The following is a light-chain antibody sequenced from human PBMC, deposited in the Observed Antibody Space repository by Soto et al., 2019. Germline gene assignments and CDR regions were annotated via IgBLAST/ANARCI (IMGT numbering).Light chain of an antibody. CDR1: QSVGTF. Sequence: VLTQSPASLSLSPGERATLSCRASQSVGTFLAWYQQKPGQAPRLLISDASTRATGVPARFSGSGSGTVFTLTISSLEPQDFAVYYCQQRSNWPPEITFGQGTRLEIK. V-gene: IGKV3-11*01. CDR2: DAS. CDR3: QQRSNWPPEIT. J-gene: IGKJ5*01.